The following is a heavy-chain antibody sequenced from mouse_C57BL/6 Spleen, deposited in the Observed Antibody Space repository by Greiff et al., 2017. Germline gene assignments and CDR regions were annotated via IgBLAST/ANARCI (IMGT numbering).Heavy chain of an antibody. CDR2: ISYDGSN. CDR1: GYSITSGYY. CDR3: ARWDGYSLYYFDY. V-gene: IGHV3-6*01. Sequence: ESGPGLVKPSQSLSLTCSVTGYSITSGYYWNWIRQFPGNKLEWMGYISYDGSNNYNPSLKNRISITRDTSKNQFFLKLNSVTTEDTATYYCARWDGYSLYYFDYWGQGTTLTVSS. J-gene: IGHJ2*01. D-gene: IGHD2-3*01.